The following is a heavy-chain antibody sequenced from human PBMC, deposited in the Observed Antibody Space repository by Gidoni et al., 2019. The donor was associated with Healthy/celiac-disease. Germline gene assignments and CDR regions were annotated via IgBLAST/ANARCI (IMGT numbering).Heavy chain of an antibody. Sequence: QVQLQQWGAGLLKPSETLSLTCAVSGGSFSGYYWSWIRQPPGKGLEWIGEINHSGSTNYNPSLKSRVTISVDTSKNQFSLKLSSVTAADTAVYYCARSASRTVVVAAPMDVWGQGTTVTVSS. CDR3: ARSASRTVVVAAPMDV. D-gene: IGHD2-15*01. CDR1: GGSFSGYY. CDR2: INHSGST. V-gene: IGHV4-34*01. J-gene: IGHJ6*02.